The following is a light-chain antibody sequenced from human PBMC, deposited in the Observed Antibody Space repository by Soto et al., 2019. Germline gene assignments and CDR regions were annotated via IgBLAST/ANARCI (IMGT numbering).Light chain of an antibody. V-gene: IGLV2-23*02. CDR1: SSDFSSYDL. CDR3: CSSAGGGTYV. J-gene: IGLJ1*01. Sequence: QSALTQPASVSGSPGHSIAISCTGTSSDFSSYDLVSLYQQHPGKAPKLMIYEVTKRPSGVSSRFSGSKSGNTASLTISGLQAEDDADYYCCSSAGGGTYVFGTGTKVTVL. CDR2: EVT.